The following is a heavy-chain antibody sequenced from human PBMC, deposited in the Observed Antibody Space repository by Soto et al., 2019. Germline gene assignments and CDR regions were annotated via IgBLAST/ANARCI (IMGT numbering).Heavy chain of an antibody. D-gene: IGHD3-10*01. CDR3: ARNMDYYYGPGSGNGHGF. CDR1: GYTFTAYY. V-gene: IGHV1-2*02. Sequence: QVQLVQSGAEVKEPGDSVRVSCEASGYTFTAYYIHWVRQAPGQGLEWMGWINPKFGDTAYAPALQGRVSMTRDMSISTVYMELSRLTSDDTAIYYCARNMDYYYGPGSGNGHGFWGQGTTVTVFS. CDR2: INPKFGDT. J-gene: IGHJ6*02.